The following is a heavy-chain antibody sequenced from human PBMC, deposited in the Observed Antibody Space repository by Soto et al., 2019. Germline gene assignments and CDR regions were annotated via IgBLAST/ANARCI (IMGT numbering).Heavy chain of an antibody. CDR1: GITISNYP. D-gene: IGHD4-17*01. Sequence: EVRLVESGGGLVQPGGSLRLSCAASGITISNYPMSWVRRAPGKGLDWVSGISGSGDTTYYADSAKGRFTISKDISKNSLFLQLDSLRVEDSALYFCVKDDGGYPSTAPHWGQGTLVTVSP. V-gene: IGHV3-23*04. CDR2: ISGSGDTT. CDR3: VKDDGGYPSTAPH. J-gene: IGHJ4*02.